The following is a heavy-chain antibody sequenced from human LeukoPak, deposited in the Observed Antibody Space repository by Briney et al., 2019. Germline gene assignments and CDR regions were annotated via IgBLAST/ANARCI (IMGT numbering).Heavy chain of an antibody. CDR1: GYTFTSYG. D-gene: IGHD3-10*01. V-gene: IGHV1-18*01. Sequence: ASVKVSCKASGYTFTSYGISWVRQAPGQGLEWMGWISTYTGKSNYAQKLQGRVTMTTDTSTTTVYMEMRSLRSADTAVYYCARHKVHMIRGLILGPGSMAVWGKGTTVTVSS. CDR3: ARHKVHMIRGLILGPGSMAV. CDR2: ISTYTGKS. J-gene: IGHJ6*03.